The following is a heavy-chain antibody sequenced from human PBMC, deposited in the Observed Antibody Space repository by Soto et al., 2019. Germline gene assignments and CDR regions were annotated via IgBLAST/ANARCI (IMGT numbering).Heavy chain of an antibody. D-gene: IGHD2-21*02. CDR3: AIEGLCGADCYFFGY. V-gene: IGHV3-48*03. Sequence: WASLRLSCAASGFAFRNYDMNWVRQAPGNGLEWISKINYSGSNTYYAESVKGRFTISRDNDKNSLYLQMNSLRVEDTGIYYCAIEGLCGADCYFFGYWGQGTQVTVSS. J-gene: IGHJ4*02. CDR2: INYSGSNT. CDR1: GFAFRNYD.